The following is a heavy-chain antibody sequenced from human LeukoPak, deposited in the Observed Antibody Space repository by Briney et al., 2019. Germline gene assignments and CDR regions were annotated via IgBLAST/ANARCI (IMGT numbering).Heavy chain of an antibody. V-gene: IGHV3-15*01. Sequence: GGSLRLSCAASGFTFSNAWMTWVRQAPGKGLEWVGRINSKGDGGTTDYAAPVKGRFTISRDDSKNTLYLQMNSLKTEDKAVYYCTTRYCSSTSCYEYYFYYFMDVWGKGTTVTVSS. CDR3: TTRYCSSTSCYEYYFYYFMDV. J-gene: IGHJ6*03. D-gene: IGHD2-2*01. CDR2: INSKGDGGTT. CDR1: GFTFSNAW.